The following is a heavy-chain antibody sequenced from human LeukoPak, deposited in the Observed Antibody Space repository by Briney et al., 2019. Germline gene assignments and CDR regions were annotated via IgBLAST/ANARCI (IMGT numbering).Heavy chain of an antibody. CDR1: GFTFSSYG. D-gene: IGHD6-19*01. CDR2: ISGSGGST. CDR3: ARRAAVAGTFDP. V-gene: IGHV3-23*01. Sequence: GGSLRLSCAASGFTFSSYGMSWVRQAPGKGLEWVSAISGSGGSTYYADSVKGRFTISRDNAKNSLYLQLNSLRAEDTAVYYCARRAAVAGTFDPWGQGTLVTVSS. J-gene: IGHJ5*02.